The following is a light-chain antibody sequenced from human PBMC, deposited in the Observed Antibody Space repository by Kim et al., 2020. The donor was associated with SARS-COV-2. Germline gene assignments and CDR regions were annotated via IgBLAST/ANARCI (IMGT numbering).Light chain of an antibody. CDR1: SSDVGGYNY. V-gene: IGLV2-14*01. Sequence: QSALTQPASVSGSPGQSITISCTGTSSDVGGYNYVSWYQQHPGKAPKLMIYGVTKRPSGVSNRFSGSKSANTASLNISGLQAEDEADYYCSSYTSSSTYVVFGGGTKVTVL. CDR2: GVT. CDR3: SSYTSSSTYVV. J-gene: IGLJ2*01.